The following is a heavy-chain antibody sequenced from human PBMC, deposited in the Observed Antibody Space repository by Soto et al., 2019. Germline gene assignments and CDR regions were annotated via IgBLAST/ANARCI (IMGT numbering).Heavy chain of an antibody. CDR1: GYTFTGYY. D-gene: IGHD3-3*01. Sequence: ASVKVSCKASGYTFTGYYMHWVRQAPGQGLEWMGWINPNSGGTNYAQKFQGRVTMTRDTSISTAHMELSRLRSDDTAVYYCARVPYYDFWSGYRRYGMDVWGQGTTVTVSS. V-gene: IGHV1-2*02. CDR2: INPNSGGT. J-gene: IGHJ6*02. CDR3: ARVPYYDFWSGYRRYGMDV.